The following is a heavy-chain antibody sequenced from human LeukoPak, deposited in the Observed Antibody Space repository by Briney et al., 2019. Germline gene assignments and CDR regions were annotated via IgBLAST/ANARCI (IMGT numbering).Heavy chain of an antibody. CDR1: GYTFTSYG. CDR3: AREGYFYGSGSYFFDF. Sequence: ASVKVSCKASGYTFTSYGISWVRQAPGQGLEWMGWISAYNGNTNYAQKLQGRVTMTTDTSTSTAYMELRSLRSDDTAVYYCAREGYFYGSGSYFFDFWGQGTLVTVSS. V-gene: IGHV1-18*01. D-gene: IGHD3-10*01. J-gene: IGHJ4*02. CDR2: ISAYNGNT.